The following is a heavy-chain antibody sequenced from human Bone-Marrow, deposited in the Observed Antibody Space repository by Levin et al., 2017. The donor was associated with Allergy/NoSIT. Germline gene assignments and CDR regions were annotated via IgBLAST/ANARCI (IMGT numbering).Heavy chain of an antibody. Sequence: PGGSLRLSCKASGYSFTSYWIGWVRQMPGKGLEWMGIISPDDSDTTYSPSFQGQVTVSVDKSIRTVYLQWSSLKASDTAMYYCGRGDYGSGIQFDYRGQGTLVTVSS. CDR2: ISPDDSDT. CDR1: GYSFTSYW. J-gene: IGHJ4*02. D-gene: IGHD3-10*01. CDR3: GRGDYGSGIQFDY. V-gene: IGHV5-51*01.